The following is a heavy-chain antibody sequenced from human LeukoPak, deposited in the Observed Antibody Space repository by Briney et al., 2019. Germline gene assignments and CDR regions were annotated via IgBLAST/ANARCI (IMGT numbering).Heavy chain of an antibody. Sequence: GGSLQISCQGSGSRFTSYWIGWVRPVPGKGLEWMGIIYPGDSDTRYSPSFQGQVTISADKSISTASLQWSSLKASDTAMYYCARLLEYYYDSSGYYRPDAFDIWGQGTMVTVSS. CDR2: IYPGDSDT. J-gene: IGHJ3*02. V-gene: IGHV5-51*01. CDR1: GSRFTSYW. D-gene: IGHD3-22*01. CDR3: ARLLEYYYDSSGYYRPDAFDI.